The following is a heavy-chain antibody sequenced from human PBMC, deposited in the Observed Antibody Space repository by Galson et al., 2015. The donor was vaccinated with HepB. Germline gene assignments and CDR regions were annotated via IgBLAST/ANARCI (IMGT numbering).Heavy chain of an antibody. CDR3: AREFSSGWSQTRTFDY. Sequence: SVKVSCKASGYTFTSYAMNWVRQAPGQGLEWMGWINTNTGNPTYAQGFTGRFVFSLDTSVSTAYLQISSLKAEDTAVYYCAREFSSGWSQTRTFDYWGQGTLVTVSS. V-gene: IGHV7-4-1*02. D-gene: IGHD6-19*01. J-gene: IGHJ4*02. CDR2: INTNTGNP. CDR1: GYTFTSYA.